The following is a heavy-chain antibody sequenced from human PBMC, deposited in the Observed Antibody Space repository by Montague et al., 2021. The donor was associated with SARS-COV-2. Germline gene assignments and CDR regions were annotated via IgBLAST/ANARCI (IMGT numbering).Heavy chain of an antibody. D-gene: IGHD2-8*01. CDR3: ARTSQYCTPTNCYLPNAMDV. CDR1: GYSITHAYY. Sequence: SETLSLTCTVSGYSITHAYYWGWIRQPPGKGLEWIGNIWHGGSTYYNPSLKSRVTISVDTSNNHFSLKLTSVTAADTAVYYCARTSQYCTPTNCYLPNAMDVWGQGTTVTVSS. CDR2: IWHGGST. V-gene: IGHV4-38-2*02. J-gene: IGHJ6*02.